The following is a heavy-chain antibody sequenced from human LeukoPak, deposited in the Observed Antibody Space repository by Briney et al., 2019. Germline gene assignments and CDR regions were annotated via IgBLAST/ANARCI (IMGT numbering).Heavy chain of an antibody. CDR2: IYYSGST. D-gene: IGHD3-10*01. CDR1: GGSISSGGYY. Sequence: SETLSLTCTVSGGSISSGGYYWSWIRQHPGKGLECIGYIYYSGSTYYNPSLKSRVTISVDTSKNQFSLKLSSVTAADTAVYYCASSGYGSGIDYWGQGTLVTVSS. J-gene: IGHJ4*02. CDR3: ASSGYGSGIDY. V-gene: IGHV4-31*03.